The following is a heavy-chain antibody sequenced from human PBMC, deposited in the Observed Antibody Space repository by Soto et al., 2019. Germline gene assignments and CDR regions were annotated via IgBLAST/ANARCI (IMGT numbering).Heavy chain of an antibody. D-gene: IGHD1-1*01. Sequence: ASETLSLTCAVSGYSISSGYYWGWIRQPPGKGLEWIGSIYHSGSTYYNPSLKSRVTISVDTSKNQFSLKLGSVTAADTAVYYCARGTPTNFDYWGQGTLVTVSS. CDR3: ARGTPTNFDY. CDR1: GYSISSGYY. V-gene: IGHV4-38-2*01. J-gene: IGHJ4*02. CDR2: IYHSGST.